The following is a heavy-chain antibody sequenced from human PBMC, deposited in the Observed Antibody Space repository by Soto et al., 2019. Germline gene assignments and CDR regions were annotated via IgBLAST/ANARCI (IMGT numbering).Heavy chain of an antibody. V-gene: IGHV3-23*01. CDR2: VSNSGGST. CDR1: GFTFSSYA. Sequence: EVQLLESGGGLVQPGGSLRLSCAASGFTFSSYAMSWVRQAPGKGLEWFSAVSNSGGSTYYADSGKGRFTILRDNSKNTLYLQMNSLRAEDTAVYYCAKGLWLDYWGRGTLVTVSS. CDR3: AKGLWLDY. J-gene: IGHJ4*02.